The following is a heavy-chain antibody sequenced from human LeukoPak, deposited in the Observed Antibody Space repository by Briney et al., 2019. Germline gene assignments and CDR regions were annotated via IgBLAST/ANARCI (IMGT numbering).Heavy chain of an antibody. J-gene: IGHJ4*02. CDR2: ISSSSRTI. CDR3: AGGGGTSWFSFDY. CDR1: GFTFSSSN. Sequence: GGSLRLSCGASGFTFSSSNMNWVRQAPGKGLEWVSYISSSSRTIYYADSVKGRFTISRDNAKNSLYLQMNSLRAEDTAVYFCAGGGGTSWFSFDYWGPGTLVTVSS. V-gene: IGHV3-48*04. D-gene: IGHD6-13*01.